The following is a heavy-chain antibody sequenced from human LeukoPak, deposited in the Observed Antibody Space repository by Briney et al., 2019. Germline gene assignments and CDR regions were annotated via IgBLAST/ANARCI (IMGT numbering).Heavy chain of an antibody. V-gene: IGHV1-46*01. CDR1: GYTFTSFH. CDR2: INPSSGST. D-gene: IGHD3-10*01. J-gene: IGHJ4*02. CDR3: ARDPNYYGSGSYY. Sequence: ASVKVSCKSSGYTFTSFHMHWVRQAPGQGLEWMGVINPSSGSTSYAQKFQGRVTMTRDTSTSAVYMDLSSLRAEDTAVYYCARDPNYYGSGSYYWGQGTLVTVSS.